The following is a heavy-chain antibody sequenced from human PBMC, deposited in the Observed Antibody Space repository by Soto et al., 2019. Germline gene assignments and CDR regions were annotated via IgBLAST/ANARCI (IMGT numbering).Heavy chain of an antibody. V-gene: IGHV4-39*01. J-gene: IGHJ4*02. Sequence: SETLSLTCTVSGGSISSSSYYWGWIRQPPGKGLEWIGSIYYSGSTYYNPSLKSRVTISVDTSKNQFSLKLSSVTAADTAVYYCARHHPPYYNYFWGIYNPISFDYWAQETLVTVPS. D-gene: IGHD3-16*01. CDR2: IYYSGST. CDR3: ARHHPPYYNYFWGIYNPISFDY. CDR1: GGSISSSSYY.